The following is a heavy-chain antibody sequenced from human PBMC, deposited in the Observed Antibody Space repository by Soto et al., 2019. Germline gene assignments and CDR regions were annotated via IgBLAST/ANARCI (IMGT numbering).Heavy chain of an antibody. V-gene: IGHV1-69*06. CDR2: IIPIFGTA. CDR3: ARVPRQLVRRWYFDL. Sequence: QVQLVQSGAEVKKPGSSVKVSCKASGGTFSSYAISWVRQAPGQGLEWMGGIIPIFGTANYAQKFQGRVTITADKSTSTAYMELSSLRSEDTAVYYCARVPRQLVRRWYFDLWGRGTLVTVSS. J-gene: IGHJ2*01. CDR1: GGTFSSYA. D-gene: IGHD6-13*01.